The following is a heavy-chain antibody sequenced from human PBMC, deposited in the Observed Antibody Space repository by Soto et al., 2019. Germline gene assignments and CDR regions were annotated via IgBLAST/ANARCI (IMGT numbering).Heavy chain of an antibody. J-gene: IGHJ6*02. CDR2: IYPGDSDT. D-gene: IGHD2-2*01. V-gene: IGHV5-51*01. CDR3: ARFGHPQRKDYYGMDV. Sequence: PGESLKISCKDSGFSFASSWIGWVRQMPGKGLEWMGVIYPGDSDTRYSPSFQGQVTISADKSISTAYLQWSSLKASDTAMYYCARFGHPQRKDYYGMDVWGQGTTVTVSS. CDR1: GFSFASSW.